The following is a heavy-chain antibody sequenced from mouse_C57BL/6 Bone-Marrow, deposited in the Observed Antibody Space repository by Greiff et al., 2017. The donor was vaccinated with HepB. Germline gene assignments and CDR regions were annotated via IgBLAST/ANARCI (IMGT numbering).Heavy chain of an antibody. J-gene: IGHJ2*01. Sequence: QVQLQQPGAELVKPGASVTVSCKASGYTFTSYWMHWVKQRPGQGLEWIGGIHPADSGTNYNQKFKGKATLTVDKSSSTAYMQLSSLTSEDSAVYYCAMGWYYYGSSLYSFDYWRQGTTLTVSS. D-gene: IGHD1-1*01. V-gene: IGHV1-74*01. CDR3: AMGWYYYGSSLYSFDY. CDR2: IHPADSGT. CDR1: GYTFTSYW.